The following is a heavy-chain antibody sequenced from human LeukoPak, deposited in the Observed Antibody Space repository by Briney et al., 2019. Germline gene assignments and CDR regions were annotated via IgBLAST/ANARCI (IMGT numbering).Heavy chain of an antibody. Sequence: SETLSLTCAVYGGSFSGYYWSWIRQPPGKGLEWIGEINHSGSTNYNPSLKSRVTISVDTSKNQFSLKLSSVTAADTAVYYCARGIGILKYWGQGTLVTVSS. J-gene: IGHJ4*02. CDR1: GGSFSGYY. D-gene: IGHD1-14*01. V-gene: IGHV4-34*01. CDR2: INHSGST. CDR3: ARGIGILKY.